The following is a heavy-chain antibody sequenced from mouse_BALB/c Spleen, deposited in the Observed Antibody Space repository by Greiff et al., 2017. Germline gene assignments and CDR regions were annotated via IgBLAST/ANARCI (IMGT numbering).Heavy chain of an antibody. CDR1: GFTFSDYY. Sequence: EVHLVESGGGLVKPGGSLKLSCAASGFTFSDYYMYWVRQTPEKRLEWVATISDGGSYTYYPDSVKGRFTISRDNAKNNLYLQMSSLKSEDTAMYYCAREVGGYDDGFAYWGQGTLVTVSA. J-gene: IGHJ3*01. CDR3: AREVGGYDDGFAY. D-gene: IGHD2-2*01. CDR2: ISDGGSYT. V-gene: IGHV5-4*02.